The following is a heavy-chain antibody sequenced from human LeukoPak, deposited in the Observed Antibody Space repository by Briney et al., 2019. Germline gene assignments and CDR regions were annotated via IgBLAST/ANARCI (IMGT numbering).Heavy chain of an antibody. CDR3: ARTILQHTGYYNPKYYYYYGMDV. V-gene: IGHV3-33*01. D-gene: IGHD3-9*01. CDR1: GFTFSSYG. Sequence: PGGSLRLSCAASGFTFSSYGMHWVRQAPGKGLEWVAVIWYDGSNKYYADSVKGRFTISRDNSKNTLYLQMNSLRAEDTAVYYCARTILQHTGYYNPKYYYYYGMDVWGQGTTVTVSS. J-gene: IGHJ6*02. CDR2: IWYDGSNK.